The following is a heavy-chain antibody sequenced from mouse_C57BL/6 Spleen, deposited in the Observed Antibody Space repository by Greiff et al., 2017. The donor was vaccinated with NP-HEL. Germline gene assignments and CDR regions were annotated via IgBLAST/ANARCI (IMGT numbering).Heavy chain of an antibody. CDR1: GYTFTDHT. CDR3: ARSGLLIDYAMDD. D-gene: IGHD2-3*01. V-gene: IGHV1-78*01. CDR2: IYPRDGST. J-gene: IGHJ4*01. Sequence: VQLQQSDAELVKPGASVKISCKVSGYTFTDHTIHWMKQRPEQGLEWIGYIYPRDGSTKYNEKFKGKATLTVDKSSSTAYMQLNSLTSEDSAVYYCARSGLLIDYAMDDWGQGTSVTVSS.